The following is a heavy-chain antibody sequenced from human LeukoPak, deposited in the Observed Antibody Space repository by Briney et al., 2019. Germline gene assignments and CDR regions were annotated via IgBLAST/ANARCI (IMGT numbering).Heavy chain of an antibody. CDR2: IYPGDSDT. CDR3: ARSIYYSSGYYLDY. V-gene: IGHV5-51*01. CDR1: GYSFTSYW. J-gene: IGHJ4*02. Sequence: GESLNISCKGSGYSFTSYWIGWVRQMPGKGLEGMGIIYPGDSDTRYSPSFQGQVTISADKSTSTAYLQWSILKASATAMYYCARSIYYSSGYYLDYWGQGTLVTVSS. D-gene: IGHD3-22*01.